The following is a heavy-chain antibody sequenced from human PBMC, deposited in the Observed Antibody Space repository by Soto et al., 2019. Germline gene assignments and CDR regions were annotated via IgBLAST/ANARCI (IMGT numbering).Heavy chain of an antibody. CDR3: ATERDSDYYDRSGYRHPNFDY. D-gene: IGHD3-22*01. V-gene: IGHV1-69*13. J-gene: IGHJ4*01. CDR1: GITFSSYA. CDR2: IIPIVGTA. Sequence: GAPGKGSWEESGITFSSYAISLGGQATGQGLEWIREIIPIVGTANYAQKFQGSVTITADESTSTAYLELSRLISEDTAVYYCATERDSDYYDRSGYRHPNFDYWGQ.